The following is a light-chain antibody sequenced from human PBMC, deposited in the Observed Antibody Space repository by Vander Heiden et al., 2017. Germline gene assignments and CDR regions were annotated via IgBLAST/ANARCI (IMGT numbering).Light chain of an antibody. CDR2: AAS. V-gene: IGKV1-39*01. CDR3: QQGYSTPGT. CDR1: QGISSY. J-gene: IGKJ1*01. Sequence: DLHTTDSPSSLSASVGDRVTITCRASQGISSYLDWYQQKPGKAPKLLIYAASSLQSGVPSRFSGSGSGTDFTLTISSLQPEDFATYYCQQGYSTPGTFGQGTKVEIK.